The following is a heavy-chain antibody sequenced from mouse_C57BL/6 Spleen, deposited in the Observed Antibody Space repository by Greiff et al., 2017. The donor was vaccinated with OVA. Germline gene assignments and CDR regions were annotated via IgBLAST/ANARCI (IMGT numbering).Heavy chain of an antibody. CDR1: GYAFSSSW. Sequence: VKLQQSGPELVKPGASVKISCKASGYAFSSSWMNWVKQRPGKGLEWIGRIYPGDGDTNYNGKFKGKATLTADKSSSTAYMQLSSLTSEDSAVYFCARSNWDVGGYWGQGTTLTVSS. V-gene: IGHV1-82*01. CDR3: ARSNWDVGGY. D-gene: IGHD4-1*01. J-gene: IGHJ2*01. CDR2: IYPGDGDT.